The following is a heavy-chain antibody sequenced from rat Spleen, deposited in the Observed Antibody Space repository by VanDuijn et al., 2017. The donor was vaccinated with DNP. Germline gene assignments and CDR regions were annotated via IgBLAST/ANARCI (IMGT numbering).Heavy chain of an antibody. J-gene: IGHJ3*01. Sequence: EVQLVETGGGLVQPGRSMKLSCAASGFTFSNYYMAWVRQAPTKGLGWVASISTGGCDTYYRDSVKVRFTISRDNVKRTLYLQMDSLRSEETATYYCARHGLITSRDWFAYWGQGTLVTVSS. CDR3: ARHGLITSRDWFAY. V-gene: IGHV5S11*01. D-gene: IGHD1-10*01. CDR2: ISTGGCDT. CDR1: GFTFSNYY.